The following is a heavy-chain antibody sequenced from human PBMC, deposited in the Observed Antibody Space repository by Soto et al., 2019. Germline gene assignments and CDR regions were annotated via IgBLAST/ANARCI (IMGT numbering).Heavy chain of an antibody. Sequence: PGESLKISCNGSGYSFTSYWICWVRQMPWKGLEWMGIIYPGDSDTRYSPSFQGQVTISADKSISTAYLQWSSLKASDTAMYYCARHTNIVVVPAAKGTENYYYYGMDVWGQGTTVTVSS. V-gene: IGHV5-51*01. J-gene: IGHJ6*02. CDR1: GYSFTSYW. CDR3: ARHTNIVVVPAAKGTENYYYYGMDV. D-gene: IGHD2-2*01. CDR2: IYPGDSDT.